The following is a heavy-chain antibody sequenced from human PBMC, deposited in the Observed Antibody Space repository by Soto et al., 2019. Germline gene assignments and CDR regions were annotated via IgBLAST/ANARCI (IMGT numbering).Heavy chain of an antibody. J-gene: IGHJ6*02. Sequence: PSETLYLTCTVSGGSISSYYWSWIRQPPGKGLEWIGYIYYSGTTNYNPSLKSRGTISVDTSKNQFSLKLSSVTAADTAVYYCARDYYDSSGTRGYCYGLDVWGQWTTVTVSS. D-gene: IGHD3-22*01. V-gene: IGHV4-59*01. CDR2: IYYSGTT. CDR1: GGSISSYY. CDR3: ARDYYDSSGTRGYCYGLDV.